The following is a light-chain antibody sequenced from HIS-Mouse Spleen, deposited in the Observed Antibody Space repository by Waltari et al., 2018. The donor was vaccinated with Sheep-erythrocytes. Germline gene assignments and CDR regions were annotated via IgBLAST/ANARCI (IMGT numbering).Light chain of an antibody. CDR3: GTWDSSLSAGV. Sequence: QSVLTQPPSVSAAPGQKVTISCSGSSSNIGNNYVSWYQQLAGTAPKLLIYDNNKRPPGIPDRFSGSKSGTSATLGITGLQTGDEADYYCGTWDSSLSAGVFGGGTKLTVL. CDR2: DNN. J-gene: IGLJ3*02. V-gene: IGLV1-51*01. CDR1: SSNIGNNY.